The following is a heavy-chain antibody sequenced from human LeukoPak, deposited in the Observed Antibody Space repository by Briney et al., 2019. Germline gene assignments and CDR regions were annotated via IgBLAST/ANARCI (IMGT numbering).Heavy chain of an antibody. J-gene: IGHJ1*01. CDR3: ARTSVFVTPYAQTTRPPGY. Sequence: PGGSLRLSCSASGFTFSSYTLHWVRQAPGKGLEWVACISNNGSDQFYANSVRGRFTISRDNSNNTLYLEMNGLRPEDTAVFYCARTSVFVTPYAQTTRPPGYRGQGTLVTVS. CDR2: ISNNGSDQ. D-gene: IGHD5-12*01. CDR1: GFTFSSYT. V-gene: IGHV3-30*01.